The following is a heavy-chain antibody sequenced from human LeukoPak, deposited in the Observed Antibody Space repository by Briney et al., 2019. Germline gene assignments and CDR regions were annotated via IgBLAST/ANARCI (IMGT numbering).Heavy chain of an antibody. CDR1: GYTFTGYY. CDR3: ARGPPGGKYYMDV. Sequence: GASVKVSCKASGYTFTGYYMHWVRQAPGQGLEWMGWINPNSGGTNYAQKFQGRVTMTRDTSISTAYMELSRLRSDDTAAYYCARGPPGGKYYMDVWGKGTTVTVSS. D-gene: IGHD3-16*01. V-gene: IGHV1-2*02. CDR2: INPNSGGT. J-gene: IGHJ6*03.